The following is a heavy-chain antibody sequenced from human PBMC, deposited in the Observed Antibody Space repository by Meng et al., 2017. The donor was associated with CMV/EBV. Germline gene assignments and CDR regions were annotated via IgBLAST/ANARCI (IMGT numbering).Heavy chain of an antibody. CDR3: ARRDCSSTSCYNSYYYYGMDV. D-gene: IGHD2-2*02. CDR1: GFTFSSYE. Sequence: GTLKISCAASGFTFSSYEMNWVRQAPGKGLEWVSYISSSGSTIYYADSVKGRFTISRDNAKNSLYLQMNSLRAEDTAVYYCARRDCSSTSCYNSYYYYGMDVWGQGTTVTVSS. V-gene: IGHV3-48*03. J-gene: IGHJ6*02. CDR2: ISSSGSTI.